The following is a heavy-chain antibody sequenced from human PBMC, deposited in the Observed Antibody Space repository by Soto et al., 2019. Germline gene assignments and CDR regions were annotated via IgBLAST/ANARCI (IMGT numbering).Heavy chain of an antibody. D-gene: IGHD6-19*01. CDR2: ISVYSGST. V-gene: IGHV1-18*04. CDR1: GYTFTSYG. CDR3: ARDSWGLAVPDYHYYAMDV. Sequence: QGQLVQSVAEVKKPGASVRVSCEASGYTFTSYGISWVRQAPGQGLEWMGWISVYSGSTNYAQKLQGRVTMTTDRSTRAVYMELRSLRADDTAVYYCARDSWGLAVPDYHYYAMDVWGQGTTVTVS. J-gene: IGHJ6*02.